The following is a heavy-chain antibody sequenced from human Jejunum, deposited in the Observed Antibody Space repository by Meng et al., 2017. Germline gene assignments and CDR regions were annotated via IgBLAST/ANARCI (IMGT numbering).Heavy chain of an antibody. CDR2: IYHSGTT. V-gene: IGHV4-4*02. CDR1: GDSISSSDW. Sequence: VRLQDSGPGLVTPWGTLSLTCAVSGDSISSSDWWSWVRQSPGKGLEWIGEIYHSGTTNYNPSLKRRVHLSVDKSKNQFSLNLSSVTAADTAVYFCARDFEALNGVWGQGTLVTVSS. CDR3: ARDFEALNGV. D-gene: IGHD2-8*01. J-gene: IGHJ1*01.